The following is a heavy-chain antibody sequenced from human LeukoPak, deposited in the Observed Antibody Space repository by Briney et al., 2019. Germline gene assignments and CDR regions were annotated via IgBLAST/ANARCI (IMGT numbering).Heavy chain of an antibody. CDR2: ISYDGSNK. V-gene: IGHV3-30*18. J-gene: IGHJ3*02. D-gene: IGHD3-9*01. CDR1: GFTLSNYG. CDR3: AKVPVLRYFDWLIGDAFDI. Sequence: GGSLRLSCAASGFTLSNYGMHWVRQAPGKGLEWVAVISYDGSNKYYADSVKGRFTISRDNSKNTLYLQMNSLRAEDTAVYYCAKVPVLRYFDWLIGDAFDIWGQGTMVTVSS.